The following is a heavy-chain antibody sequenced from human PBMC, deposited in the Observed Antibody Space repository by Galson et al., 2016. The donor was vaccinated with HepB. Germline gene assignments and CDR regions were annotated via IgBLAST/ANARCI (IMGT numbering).Heavy chain of an antibody. J-gene: IGHJ5*02. Sequence: SLRLSCAASGFTFGDYDVSWFRQAPGKGLEWVANIKPDGRETYYVDSVKGRFTIARDNAKNSLYLQMSSLRAEDTAVNYWAKKTYYYDTSPNGWFGPWGQGTLVAVSS. CDR2: IKPDGRET. CDR3: AKKTYYYDTSPNGWFGP. D-gene: IGHD3-22*01. V-gene: IGHV3-7*03. CDR1: GFTFGDYD.